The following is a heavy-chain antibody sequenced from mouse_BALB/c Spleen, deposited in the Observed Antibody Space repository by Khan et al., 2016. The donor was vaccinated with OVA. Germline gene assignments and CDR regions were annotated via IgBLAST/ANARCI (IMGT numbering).Heavy chain of an antibody. CDR2: IWGDGST. V-gene: IGHV2-6-7*01. Sequence: VQLVESGPGLVAPSQSLSITCTVSGFSLTGYGVNWVRQPPGKGLVWLGMIWGDGSTDYNSALKSRLSISKDNSNSQVFLKMNSLQTDDTAMYYGARAYYGSYREARDYWGQGTSVTVSS. J-gene: IGHJ4*01. CDR3: ARAYYGSYREARDY. D-gene: IGHD2-10*01. CDR1: GFSLTGYG.